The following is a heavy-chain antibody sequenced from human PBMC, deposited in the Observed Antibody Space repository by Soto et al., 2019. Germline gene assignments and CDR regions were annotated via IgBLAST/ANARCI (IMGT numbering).Heavy chain of an antibody. CDR3: TRWYDYGGNPFDY. D-gene: IGHD4-17*01. CDR2: IRSKANSYAT. CDR1: GLTFSGSA. V-gene: IGHV3-73*01. J-gene: IGHJ4*02. Sequence: PGGSLRLSCAASGLTFSGSAMHWVRQASGKGLEWVGRIRSKANSYATAYAASVKGRFTISRDDSKNTAYLQMNSLKIEDTAVYYCTRWYDYGGNPFDYWGQGTLVTVSS.